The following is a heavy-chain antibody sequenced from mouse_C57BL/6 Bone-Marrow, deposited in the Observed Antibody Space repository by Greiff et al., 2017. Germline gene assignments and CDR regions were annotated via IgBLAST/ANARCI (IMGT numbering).Heavy chain of an antibody. Sequence: QVQLQQPGAELVKPGASVKLSCKASGYTFTSYWMHWVKQRPGRGLEWIGRIDPNSGGTKYNEKFKSKATLTVDQPSSTAYMQLSSLTSEDSAVYYWARSLRLLLRWFDYWGQGTTLTVSS. CDR1: GYTFTSYW. J-gene: IGHJ2*01. CDR3: ARSLRLLLRWFDY. D-gene: IGHD1-1*01. CDR2: IDPNSGGT. V-gene: IGHV1-72*01.